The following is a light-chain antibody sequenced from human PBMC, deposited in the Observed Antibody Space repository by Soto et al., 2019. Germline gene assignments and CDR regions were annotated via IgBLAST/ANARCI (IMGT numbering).Light chain of an antibody. CDR1: RSVRIY. CDR3: QQRYAWPPIT. V-gene: IGKV3-11*01. Sequence: EIVLTQSPATLSLSPGERATLSCRASRSVRIYLAWYQQKPGQAPRLLIYDASNRADGIPARFSGSGSETDFTLTISNLEPEDFEVYYYQQRYAWPPITFGQGTRLEIK. J-gene: IGKJ5*01. CDR2: DAS.